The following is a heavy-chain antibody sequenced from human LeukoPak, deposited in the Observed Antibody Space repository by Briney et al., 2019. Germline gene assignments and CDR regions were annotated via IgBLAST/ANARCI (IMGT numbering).Heavy chain of an antibody. J-gene: IGHJ5*02. CDR3: ARDVRDFWRSSGWFDP. CDR1: GFTFSSYA. V-gene: IGHV3-30-3*01. D-gene: IGHD3-3*01. Sequence: PGGSLRLSCAASGFTFSSYAMHWVRQAPGKGLEWVAVISYDGSNKYYADSVKGRFTISRDNSKNTLYLQMNSLRAEDTAVYYCARDVRDFWRSSGWFDPWGQGTLVTVSS. CDR2: ISYDGSNK.